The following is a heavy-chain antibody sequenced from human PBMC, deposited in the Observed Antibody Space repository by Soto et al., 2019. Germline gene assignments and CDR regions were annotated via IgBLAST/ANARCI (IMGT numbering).Heavy chain of an antibody. J-gene: IGHJ6*02. CDR1: GFTFSSYP. CDR2: ISYDGSNK. D-gene: IGHD3-3*01. CDR3: ARDRDYDFWSGQRGGYYYYYGMDV. Sequence: GGSLRLSCAASGFTFSSYPMHWVRQAPGKGLEWVAVISYDGSNKYYADSVKGRFTISRDNSKNTLYLQMNSLRREDTAVYYCARDRDYDFWSGQRGGYYYYYGMDVWGQGTTVTVPS. V-gene: IGHV3-30-3*01.